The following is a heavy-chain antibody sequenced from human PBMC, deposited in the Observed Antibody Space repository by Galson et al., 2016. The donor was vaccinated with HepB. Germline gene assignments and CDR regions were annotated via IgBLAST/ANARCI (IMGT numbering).Heavy chain of an antibody. CDR3: ARGGITMFEVVVSQDALDL. CDR1: GFTFSNYW. J-gene: IGHJ3*01. Sequence: SLRLSCAASGFTFSNYWMHWVRQAPGKGLVWVSRINSDESWPSYADSVKGRFTISRDNAKNTLYLQMDSLRAEDTAVYYCARGGITMFEVVVSQDALDLWGQGTMVSVSS. V-gene: IGHV3-74*01. CDR2: INSDESWP. D-gene: IGHD2-2*01.